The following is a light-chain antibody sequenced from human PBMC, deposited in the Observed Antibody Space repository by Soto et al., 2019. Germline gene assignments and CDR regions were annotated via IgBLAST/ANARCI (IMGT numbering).Light chain of an antibody. CDR2: DSS. CDR3: QQYDNLPVT. V-gene: IGKV1-33*01. Sequence: DIQMTQSPSSLSASVGDRVTITCQASQDITNFLNWYPQQPGKVPKLLISDSSNFETGVPSRFSGSGSVTDFTLTIGSLQPEDFSTYYCQQYDNLPVTFGQGTRLEIK. J-gene: IGKJ5*01. CDR1: QDITNF.